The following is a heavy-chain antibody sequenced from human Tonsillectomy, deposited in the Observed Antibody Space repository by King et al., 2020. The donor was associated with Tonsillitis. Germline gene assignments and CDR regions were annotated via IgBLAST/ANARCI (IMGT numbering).Heavy chain of an antibody. J-gene: IGHJ4*02. CDR3: ARTQLYYDILSGDYPYYFDY. CDR1: GGSISSYY. CDR2: IYYSGST. D-gene: IGHD3-9*01. Sequence: VQLQESGPGLVKPSETLSLTCTVSGGSISSYYWSWIRQPPGKGLEWIGYIYYSGSTNYNPSLKSRVTISVDTSKNQFSLKLSSVTAADPAVYYCARTQLYYDILSGDYPYYFDYWGQGTLVTVSS. V-gene: IGHV4-59*08.